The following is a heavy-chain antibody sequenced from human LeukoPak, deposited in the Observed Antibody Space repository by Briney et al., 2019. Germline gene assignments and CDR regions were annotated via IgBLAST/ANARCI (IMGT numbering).Heavy chain of an antibody. J-gene: IGHJ4*02. Sequence: PSETLSLTCTVSSGSISSYYWSWIRQPPGKGLEWIGYIYYSGSTNYNPSLKSRVTISVDTSKNQFSLKLSSVTAADTAVYYCARGGITGTTEFDYWGQGTLVTVSS. CDR2: IYYSGST. D-gene: IGHD1-7*01. CDR1: SGSISSYY. CDR3: ARGGITGTTEFDY. V-gene: IGHV4-59*01.